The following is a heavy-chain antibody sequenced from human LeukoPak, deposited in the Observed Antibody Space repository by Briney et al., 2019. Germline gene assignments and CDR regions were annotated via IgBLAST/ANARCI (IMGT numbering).Heavy chain of an antibody. D-gene: IGHD6-13*01. CDR2: ISYDGSNK. CDR1: GFTFSSYG. Sequence: GRSPRLSCAASGFTFSSYGMHWVRQAPGKGLEWVAVISYDGSNKYYADSVKGRFTISRDNSKNTLYLQMNSLRAEDTAVYYCAKDSRWLWIAAAGPNWFDPWGQGTLVTVSS. J-gene: IGHJ5*02. CDR3: AKDSRWLWIAAAGPNWFDP. V-gene: IGHV3-30*18.